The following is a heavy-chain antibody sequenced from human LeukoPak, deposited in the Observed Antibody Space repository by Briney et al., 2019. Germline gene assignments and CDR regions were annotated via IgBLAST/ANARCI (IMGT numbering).Heavy chain of an antibody. CDR2: IRYDGSNK. Sequence: PGGSLRLSCAASGFTFSSYAMSWVRQAPGKGLEWVAFIRYDGSNKYYADSVKGRFTISRDNSKNTLYLQMNSLRAEDTAVYYCAKGRITIFGVVRGTFDYWGQGTLVTVSS. J-gene: IGHJ4*02. V-gene: IGHV3-30*02. CDR3: AKGRITIFGVVRGTFDY. D-gene: IGHD3-3*01. CDR1: GFTFSSYA.